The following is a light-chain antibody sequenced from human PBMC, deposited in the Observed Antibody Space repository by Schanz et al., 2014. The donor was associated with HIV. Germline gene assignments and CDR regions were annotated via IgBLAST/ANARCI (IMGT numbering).Light chain of an antibody. CDR3: SSYASSTTYV. J-gene: IGLJ1*01. CDR1: SSDVGAYNY. V-gene: IGLV2-14*01. Sequence: FALTQPASVSGSPGQSVTISCTGTSSDVGAYNYVSWYQQYPGKAPKVMIYDVSNRPSGVSNRFSGSKSGSTASLTIFGLQAEDEADYYCSSYASSTTYVFGTGTKLTVL. CDR2: DVS.